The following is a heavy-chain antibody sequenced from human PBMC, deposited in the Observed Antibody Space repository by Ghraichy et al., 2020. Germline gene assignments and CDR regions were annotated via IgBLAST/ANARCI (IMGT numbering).Heavy chain of an antibody. D-gene: IGHD4-17*01. CDR1: GGSVSSGSYY. CDR2: IYYSGST. V-gene: IGHV4-61*01. CDR3: ARANYGDRRYWYFDL. J-gene: IGHJ2*01. Sequence: NLSLTCTVSGGSVSSGSYYWSWIRQPPGKGLEWIGYIYYSGSTNYNPSLKSRVTISVDTSKNQFSLKLSSVTAADTAVYYCARANYGDRRYWYFDLWGRGTLVTVSS.